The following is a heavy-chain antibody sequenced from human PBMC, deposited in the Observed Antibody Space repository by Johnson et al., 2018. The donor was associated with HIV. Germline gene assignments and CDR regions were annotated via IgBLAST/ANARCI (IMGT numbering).Heavy chain of an antibody. D-gene: IGHD3-9*01. V-gene: IGHV3-15*01. CDR1: GFTFSNAW. J-gene: IGHJ3*02. CDR2: IKSKTDGGTT. CDR3: TTPGYDTEDAFDI. Sequence: VQLVESGGVLVQSGGSLRLSCAASGFTFSNAWMSWVRQAPGKGLEWVGRIKSKTDGGTTDYAAPVKGRFTISRDDSKNTLYLQMNSLKTEDTAVYYCTTPGYDTEDAFDIWGQGTMVTVSS.